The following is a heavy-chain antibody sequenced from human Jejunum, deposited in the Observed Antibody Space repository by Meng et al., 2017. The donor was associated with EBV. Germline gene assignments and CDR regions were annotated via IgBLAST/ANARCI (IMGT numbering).Heavy chain of an antibody. J-gene: IGHJ4*02. D-gene: IGHD3-22*01. Sequence: QVQLVQSGAEVKQPGASVKVDCRASGYTFSNYAMHWVRQAPGQSLEWMGCINPANGKTKYSQKFQGRVTITRDTFASTAYMELSSLRSEETAVYYCARVPTYFYDTSGYYSFDYWGQGTLVTVSS. CDR2: INPANGKT. CDR3: ARVPTYFYDTSGYYSFDY. V-gene: IGHV1-3*01. CDR1: GYTFSNYA.